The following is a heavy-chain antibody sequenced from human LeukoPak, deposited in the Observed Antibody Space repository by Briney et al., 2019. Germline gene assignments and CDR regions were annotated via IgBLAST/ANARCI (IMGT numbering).Heavy chain of an antibody. CDR3: ARGSGMVITRDAFDI. D-gene: IGHD3-22*01. CDR2: INPNSGGT. CDR1: GYTFTGYY. J-gene: IGHJ3*02. Sequence: ASVRVSCKASGYTFTGYYMHWVRQAPGQGLEWMGWINPNSGGTNYAQKFQGRVTMIRDTSISTAYMELSRLRSDDTAVYYCARGSGMVITRDAFDIWGQGTMVTVSS. V-gene: IGHV1-2*02.